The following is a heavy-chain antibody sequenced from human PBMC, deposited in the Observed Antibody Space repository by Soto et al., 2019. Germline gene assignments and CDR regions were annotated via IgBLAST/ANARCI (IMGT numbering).Heavy chain of an antibody. J-gene: IGHJ4*02. CDR2: ISYDGGNE. D-gene: IGHD1-26*01. CDR1: GFTFSSYG. V-gene: IGHV3-30*18. Sequence: GGSLRLSCAGSGFTFSSYGIHWVRQAPGKGLEWVALISYDGGNEKYTESVKDRFTISRDDSHNVAYLQMSSLRTEDTAMYYCAKDRYSGTYPTDFDYWGQGSLVTV. CDR3: AKDRYSGTYPTDFDY.